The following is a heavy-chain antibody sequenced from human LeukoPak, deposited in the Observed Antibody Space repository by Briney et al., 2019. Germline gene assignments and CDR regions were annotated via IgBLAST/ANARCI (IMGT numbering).Heavy chain of an antibody. D-gene: IGHD6-19*01. Sequence: GGSLRLSCAASGFTFSSYTMNWVRQAPGKGLEWVSYISSSSSTIYYADSVKGRFTISRDNAKNSLYLQMNSLRAEDTAVYYCARDAFYSSGWYARNYFDYWGQGTLVTVSS. J-gene: IGHJ4*02. CDR2: ISSSSSTI. CDR1: GFTFSSYT. CDR3: ARDAFYSSGWYARNYFDY. V-gene: IGHV3-48*01.